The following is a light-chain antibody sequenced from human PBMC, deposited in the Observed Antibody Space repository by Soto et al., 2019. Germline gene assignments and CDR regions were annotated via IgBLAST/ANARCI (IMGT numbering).Light chain of an antibody. CDR1: SSNIGAGYD. Sequence: QAVVTQPPSVSGAPGQRVTISCTGSSSNIGAGYDVHWYQQLPGTAPKLLIYGNSNRPSGVPDRFSGSKSGTSASLAITGLQAEDEADYYCQSYDSSLSGHWVFGGGTK. CDR3: QSYDSSLSGHWV. V-gene: IGLV1-40*01. CDR2: GNS. J-gene: IGLJ3*02.